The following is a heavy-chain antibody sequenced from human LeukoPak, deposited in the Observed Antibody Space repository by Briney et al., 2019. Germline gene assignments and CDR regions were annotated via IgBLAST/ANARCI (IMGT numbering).Heavy chain of an antibody. CDR2: ISSSSSTI. V-gene: IGHV3-48*01. Sequence: PGGSLRLSCAASGFTISSYSMNWVRQAPGKGLEWVSYISSSSSTIYYADSVKGRFTISRDNAKNSLYLQMNSLRAEDTAVYYCARGGFGELFSSDYWGQGTLVTVSS. CDR3: ARGGFGELFSSDY. CDR1: GFTISSYS. J-gene: IGHJ4*02. D-gene: IGHD3-10*01.